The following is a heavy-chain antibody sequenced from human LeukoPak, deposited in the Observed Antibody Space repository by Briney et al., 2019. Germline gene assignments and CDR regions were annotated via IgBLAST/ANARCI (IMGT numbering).Heavy chain of an antibody. V-gene: IGHV1-46*01. CDR3: ASSNYVTNWFDP. D-gene: IGHD3-16*01. CDR2: INPSGGST. J-gene: IGHJ5*02. Sequence: ASVKVSCKASGYTFTSYYMHWVRQAPGQGLEWMGIINPSGGSTSYAQKFQGRVTMTRDMSTSTVYMELSSLRSEDTAVYYCASSNYVTNWFDPWGQGTLVTVSS. CDR1: GYTFTSYY.